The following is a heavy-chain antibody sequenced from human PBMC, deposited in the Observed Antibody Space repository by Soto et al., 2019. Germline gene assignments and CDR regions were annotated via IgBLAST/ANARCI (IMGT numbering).Heavy chain of an antibody. CDR1: GYTFSRYA. CDR3: AREQQVRNWFDS. J-gene: IGHJ5*01. Sequence: ASVKVYCKASGYTFSRYAIHWVRQAPGQRLEWMGWINAGNGNTKYSQKFEGRVTLTTDTSANTVYMELSSLRFEDTALYYCAREQQVRNWFDSWGQGTLVTVSS. V-gene: IGHV1-3*01. D-gene: IGHD6-13*01. CDR2: INAGNGNT.